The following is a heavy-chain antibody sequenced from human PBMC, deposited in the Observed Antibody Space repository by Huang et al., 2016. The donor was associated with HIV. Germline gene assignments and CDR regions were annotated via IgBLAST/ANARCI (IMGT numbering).Heavy chain of an antibody. CDR1: GYSFAKYW. V-gene: IGHV5-51*01. D-gene: IGHD5-18*01. CDR2: SYPDDSET. J-gene: IGHJ6*02. Sequence: EEQLVQSGAEVKKPGESLKISCEGSGYSFAKYWIGWVRQMPGKGLEWMGISYPDDSETRYSPSFQGQVSISADKSISTAYLQWSSLKASDTAMYYCARLDTARNYYYYGLDVWGQGTSVIVSS. CDR3: ARLDTARNYYYYGLDV.